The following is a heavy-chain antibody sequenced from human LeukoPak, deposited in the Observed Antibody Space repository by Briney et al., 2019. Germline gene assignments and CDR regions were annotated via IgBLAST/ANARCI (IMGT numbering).Heavy chain of an antibody. CDR1: GFTFSTHA. J-gene: IGHJ4*02. Sequence: GGSLRLSCVASGFTFSTHAMHWVRQAPGKGLEWVAVISYDGSNKYYADSVKGRFTISRDNSKNTLYLQMNSLRAEDTAVYYCAKDGSTWYFDYWGQGTLVTVSS. CDR2: ISYDGSNK. CDR3: AKDGSTWYFDY. V-gene: IGHV3-30-3*01. D-gene: IGHD6-13*01.